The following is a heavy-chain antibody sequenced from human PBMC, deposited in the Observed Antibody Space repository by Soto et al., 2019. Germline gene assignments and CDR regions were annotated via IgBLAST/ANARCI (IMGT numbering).Heavy chain of an antibody. CDR2: VDSNSGGT. V-gene: IGHV1-2*02. Sequence: ASVKVSGKAFGYTLTGNYMHWGRKGPGQGLEWMGWVDSNSGGTNYAQKFQGSVTMTRDTSISTAYMELSRLRSDDTAVYCCASYGVLVRGFDYWGQGTLVTVSS. D-gene: IGHD3-10*01. J-gene: IGHJ4*01. CDR1: GYTLTGNY. CDR3: ASYGVLVRGFDY.